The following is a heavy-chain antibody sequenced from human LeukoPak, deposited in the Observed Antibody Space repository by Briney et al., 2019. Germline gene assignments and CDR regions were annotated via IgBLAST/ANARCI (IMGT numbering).Heavy chain of an antibody. V-gene: IGHV3-21*01. Sequence: GGSLRLSCAASGFTFINAWMAWVRQAPGKGLEWVSSISSSSSYIYYADSVKGRFTISRDNAKNSLYLQMNSLRAEDTAVYYCARARDYDILTGPADWGQGTLVTVSS. CDR3: ARARDYDILTGPAD. CDR2: ISSSSSYI. CDR1: GFTFINAW. D-gene: IGHD3-9*01. J-gene: IGHJ4*02.